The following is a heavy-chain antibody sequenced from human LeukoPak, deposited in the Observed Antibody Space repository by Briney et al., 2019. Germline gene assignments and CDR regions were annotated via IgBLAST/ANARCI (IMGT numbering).Heavy chain of an antibody. D-gene: IGHD2-21*02. V-gene: IGHV1-18*01. CDR1: GYSFMSYG. J-gene: IGHJ6*03. CDR2: ISAYSGNA. CDR3: ARSEKAYCGGVCDNYHMDV. Sequence: ASVKVSCKASGYSFMSYGISWVRQAPGQGLEWMGWISAYSGNAKYAQKFQGRVTMTTDTSTSTVYMELRRLRSEDTAVYYCARSEKAYCGGVCDNYHMDVWGKGTTVTVSS.